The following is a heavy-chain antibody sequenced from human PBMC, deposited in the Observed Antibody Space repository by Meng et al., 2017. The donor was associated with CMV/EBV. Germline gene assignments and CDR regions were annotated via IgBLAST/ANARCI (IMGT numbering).Heavy chain of an antibody. Sequence: GGCFSGYYWSWIRQPAGKGLEWIGEINHSGSTNNNPSLKSRVTISVDTSKNQFSLKLSSVTAADTAVYYCARGPPRAFTTGTTLLDYWGQGTLVTVSS. CDR2: INHSGST. V-gene: IGHV4-34*01. J-gene: IGHJ4*02. CDR1: GGCFSGYY. D-gene: IGHD1-1*01. CDR3: ARGPPRAFTTGTTLLDY.